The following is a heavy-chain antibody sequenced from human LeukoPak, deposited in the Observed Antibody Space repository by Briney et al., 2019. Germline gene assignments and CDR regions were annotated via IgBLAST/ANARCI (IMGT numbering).Heavy chain of an antibody. CDR1: GGSISSYY. CDR2: IYTTGST. Sequence: SETLSLTCTVSGGSISSYYWSWIRQPAGKGLEWIGHIYTTGSTSYNPSLKSRVTMSLDTSTNQFSLKLSSVTAADTAVYYCARDSSRYGLGSYYKVFWFDPWGQGTLVTVSS. D-gene: IGHD3-10*01. CDR3: ARDSSRYGLGSYYKVFWFDP. J-gene: IGHJ5*02. V-gene: IGHV4-4*07.